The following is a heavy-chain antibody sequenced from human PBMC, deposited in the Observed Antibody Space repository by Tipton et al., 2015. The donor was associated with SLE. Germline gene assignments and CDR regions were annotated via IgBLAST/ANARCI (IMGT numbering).Heavy chain of an antibody. CDR1: GGSLNSYY. CDR2: FDPNGST. CDR3: AAHAAGRGGSGY. D-gene: IGHD2-15*01. Sequence: TLSLTCTVSGGSLNSYYWNWIRQAAGKGLEWIGRFDPNGSTRYNPSFQSRVTMSMDTSKKQFSLVLSSVTAADTAVYYCAAHAAGRGGSGYWGQGTLVTVSS. V-gene: IGHV4-4*07. J-gene: IGHJ4*02.